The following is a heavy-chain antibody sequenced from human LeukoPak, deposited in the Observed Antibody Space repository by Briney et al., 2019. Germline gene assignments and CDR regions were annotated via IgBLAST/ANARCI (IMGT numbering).Heavy chain of an antibody. V-gene: IGHV3-20*04. CDR3: ARAFVPTVGAYDY. J-gene: IGHJ4*02. CDR2: INWNGAST. CDR1: GFTFSTYT. D-gene: IGHD1-26*01. Sequence: GGSLRFSCAASGFTFSTYTLNRVRQAPGKGLEWVSGINWNGASTSYADSVKGRFAISRDNAKNSLYLQMNSLRAEDTALYYCARAFVPTVGAYDYWGQGTLVTVSS.